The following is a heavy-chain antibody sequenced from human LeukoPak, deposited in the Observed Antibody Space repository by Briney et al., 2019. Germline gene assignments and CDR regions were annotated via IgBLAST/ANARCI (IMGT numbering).Heavy chain of an antibody. V-gene: IGHV1-3*04. D-gene: IGHD2-2*01. Sequence: GASVKVSCKASGYTFTNYAMHWVRQAPGQRLEWMGWINTGNGNTKYSQEFQGRVTMTRDTSISTAYMELSRLRSDDTAVYYCARDWYCSSTSCYGLRYYYYYMDVWGKGTTVTVSS. CDR2: INTGNGNT. J-gene: IGHJ6*03. CDR1: GYTFTNYA. CDR3: ARDWYCSSTSCYGLRYYYYYMDV.